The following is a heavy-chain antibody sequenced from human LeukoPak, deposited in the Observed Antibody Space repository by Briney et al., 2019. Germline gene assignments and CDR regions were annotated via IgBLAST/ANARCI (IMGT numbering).Heavy chain of an antibody. V-gene: IGHV3-7*01. D-gene: IGHD5-18*01. CDR3: ARATAMVRRGRSFDY. Sequence: GALRLSCAASGFTFSSYWMSWVRQAPGKGLEWVANIKQDGSEKYYVDSVKGRFTISRDNAKNSLYLQMNSLRAEDTAVYYCARATAMVRRGRSFDYWGQGTLVTVSS. J-gene: IGHJ4*02. CDR2: IKQDGSEK. CDR1: GFTFSSYW.